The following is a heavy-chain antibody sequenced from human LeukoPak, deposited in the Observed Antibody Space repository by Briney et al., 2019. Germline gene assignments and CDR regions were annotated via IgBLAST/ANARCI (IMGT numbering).Heavy chain of an antibody. CDR2: ISTSGGST. J-gene: IGHJ6*03. CDR1: GFTFSSYA. V-gene: IGHV3-23*01. Sequence: GGSLRLSCAASGFTFSSYAMSWVRQAPGKGLEWVSTISTSGGSTYYADSVKGRFTISRDNSKNTLYLQMNSLRAEDTAVYYCAKGGSGSYYYYYMDVWGKGTTVTISS. CDR3: AKGGSGSYYYYYMDV. D-gene: IGHD3-10*01.